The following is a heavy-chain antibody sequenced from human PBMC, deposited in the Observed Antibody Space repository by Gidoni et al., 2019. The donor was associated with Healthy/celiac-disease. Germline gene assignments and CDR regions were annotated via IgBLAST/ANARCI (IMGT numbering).Heavy chain of an antibody. Sequence: QITLKESGPTLVKPTQTLTLTCTFSGFSLSTSGVGLGWIRQPPGKALEWLALIYWNDDKRYSPSLKSRLTITKDTSKNQVVLTMTNMDPVDTATYYCALSRPITIFGVVSEAYGMDVWGQGTTVTVSS. CDR3: ALSRPITIFGVVSEAYGMDV. J-gene: IGHJ6*02. CDR1: GFSLSTSGVG. CDR2: IYWNDDK. V-gene: IGHV2-5*01. D-gene: IGHD3-3*01.